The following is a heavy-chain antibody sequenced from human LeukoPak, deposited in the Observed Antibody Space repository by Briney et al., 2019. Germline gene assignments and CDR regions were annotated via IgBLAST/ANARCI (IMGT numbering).Heavy chain of an antibody. Sequence: SETLSLTCTVSGGSIGSSSYYWGWIRQPPGKGLEWIGSMYYSGSTYYNPSLKSRVTISVDTSKNQFSLKLSSVTAADTAVYYWARQRAASGIRNVDYWGQGTLVTVSS. J-gene: IGHJ4*02. V-gene: IGHV4-39*01. CDR2: MYYSGST. D-gene: IGHD6-13*01. CDR1: GGSIGSSSYY. CDR3: ARQRAASGIRNVDY.